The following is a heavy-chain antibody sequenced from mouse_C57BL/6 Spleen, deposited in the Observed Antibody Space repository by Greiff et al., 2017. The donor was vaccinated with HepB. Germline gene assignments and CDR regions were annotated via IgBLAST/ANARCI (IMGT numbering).Heavy chain of an antibody. CDR1: GFSLTSYG. J-gene: IGHJ4*01. CDR3: ARHRRFLRPLLYAMDY. D-gene: IGHD2-12*01. Sequence: VHLVESGPGLVAPSQSLSITCTVSGFSLTSYGVHWVRQPPGKGLEWLVVIWSDGSTTYNSALKSRLSISKDNSKSQVFLKMNSLQTDDTAMYYCARHRRFLRPLLYAMDYWGQGTSVTVSS. V-gene: IGHV2-6-1*01. CDR2: IWSDGST.